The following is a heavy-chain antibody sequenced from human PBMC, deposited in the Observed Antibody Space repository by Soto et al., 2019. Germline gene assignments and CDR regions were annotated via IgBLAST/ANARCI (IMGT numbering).Heavy chain of an antibody. CDR1: GFSFGSYA. CDR3: ARWSYLDY. CDR2: ISGSDGKT. D-gene: IGHD3-3*01. J-gene: IGHJ4*02. V-gene: IGHV3-23*01. Sequence: GGSLRLSCAASGFSFGSYALSWVRQAPGKGPEWVSTISGSDGKTFYADSVKGRFSISRDTSQSTLYLQMNSLRSDDTAMYYCARWSYLDYWGQGTRVTVSS.